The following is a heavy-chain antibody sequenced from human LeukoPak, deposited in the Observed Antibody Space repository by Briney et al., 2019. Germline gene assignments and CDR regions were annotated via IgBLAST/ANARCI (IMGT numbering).Heavy chain of an antibody. V-gene: IGHV3-21*01. D-gene: IGHD5-12*01. CDR1: GFTFTTYS. CDR3: ARVKEASAFDI. CDR2: ISSSSSYK. Sequence: RGSLRLSCAASGFTFTTYSMNWVRQAPGKGLEWVSSISSSSSYKYYADSLKGRFTISRDNAKNSLYLQMNSLRAEDTAVYYCARVKEASAFDIWGQGTMVTVSS. J-gene: IGHJ3*02.